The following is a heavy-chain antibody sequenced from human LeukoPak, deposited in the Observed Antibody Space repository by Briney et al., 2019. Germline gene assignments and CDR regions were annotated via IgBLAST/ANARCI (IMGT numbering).Heavy chain of an antibody. D-gene: IGHD3-16*01. CDR1: GFTVSSNY. CDR3: ARALRGIISPYFDY. CDR2: IYSGGST. Sequence: GGSLRLSCAASGFTVSSNYMSWVRQAPGKGLEWVSVIYSGGSTYYADSVKGRFTISRDNSKNTLYLQMNSLRAEDTAVYYCARALRGIISPYFDYWGQGTLVTVSS. V-gene: IGHV3-53*01. J-gene: IGHJ4*02.